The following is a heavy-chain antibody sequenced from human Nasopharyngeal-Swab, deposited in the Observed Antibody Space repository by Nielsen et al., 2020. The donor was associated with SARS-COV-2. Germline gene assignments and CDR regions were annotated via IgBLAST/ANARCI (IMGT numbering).Heavy chain of an antibody. D-gene: IGHD3-22*01. CDR2: IYYSGST. CDR3: ARSPADYYDSSGYPLDFDY. J-gene: IGHJ4*02. Sequence: SETLSLTCTVSGGSISSYYWSWIRQPPGKGLEWIGYIYYSGSTNYNPPLKSRVTISVDTSKNQFSLKLSSVTAADTAVYYCARSPADYYDSSGYPLDFDYWGQGTLVTVSS. V-gene: IGHV4-59*13. CDR1: GGSISSYY.